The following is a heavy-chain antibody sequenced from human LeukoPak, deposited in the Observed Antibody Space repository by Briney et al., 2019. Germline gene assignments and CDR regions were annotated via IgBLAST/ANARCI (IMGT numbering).Heavy chain of an antibody. V-gene: IGHV3-30*03. CDR1: GFNFSTYG. D-gene: IGHD2-15*01. Sequence: PGGSLRLSCAASGFNFSTYGMHWVRQAPDKGLEWVAVISYDGRNKYYADSVKGRFTISRDNSKHALYLQMNSLRAEDTAVYYCARKTPRFGDYDYWGQGTLVTVSS. J-gene: IGHJ4*02. CDR3: ARKTPRFGDYDY. CDR2: ISYDGRNK.